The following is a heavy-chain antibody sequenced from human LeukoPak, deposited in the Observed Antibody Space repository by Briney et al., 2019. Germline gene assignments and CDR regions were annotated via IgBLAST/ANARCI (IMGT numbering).Heavy chain of an antibody. Sequence: GASLRLSCAASGFTFDDYAMHWVRQVPGKGLEWVSGISWNSGSIGYADSVKGRFTISRDNAKKSLYLQMNSLRPEDTALYYCALLYGSGSYYSDYWGQGTLVTVSS. D-gene: IGHD3-10*01. V-gene: IGHV3-9*01. CDR3: ALLYGSGSYYSDY. J-gene: IGHJ4*02. CDR2: ISWNSGSI. CDR1: GFTFDDYA.